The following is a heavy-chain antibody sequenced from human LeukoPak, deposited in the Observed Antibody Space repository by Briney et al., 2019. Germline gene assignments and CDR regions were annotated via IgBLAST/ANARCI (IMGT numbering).Heavy chain of an antibody. V-gene: IGHV1-18*01. CDR3: ARDREGSSGWYNKGDY. CDR1: GYTITSYG. J-gene: IGHJ4*02. Sequence: ASVKVSCKASGYTITSYGISWVRQAPGQGLEWMGWISAYNGNTNYAQKLQGRVTMTTDTSTSTAYMELRSLGSDDTSVYYCARDREGSSGWYNKGDYWGQGTLVTVSS. CDR2: ISAYNGNT. D-gene: IGHD6-19*01.